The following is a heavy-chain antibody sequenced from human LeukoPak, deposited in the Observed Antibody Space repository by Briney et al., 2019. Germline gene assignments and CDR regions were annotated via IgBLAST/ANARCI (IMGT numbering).Heavy chain of an antibody. CDR1: GGSISSSN. CDR3: ARASGPAAPFDY. V-gene: IGHV3-21*01. J-gene: IGHJ4*02. Sequence: ETLSLTCAVSGGSISSSNWWSWVRQAPGKGLEWVSSISSSSSYIYYADSVKGRFTISRDNAKNSLYLQMNSLRAEDTAVYYCARASGPAAPFDYWGQGTLVTVSS. CDR2: ISSSSSYI. D-gene: IGHD6-13*01.